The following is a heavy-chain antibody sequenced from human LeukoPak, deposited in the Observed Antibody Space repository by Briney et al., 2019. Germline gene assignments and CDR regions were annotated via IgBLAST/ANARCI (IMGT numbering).Heavy chain of an antibody. Sequence: GGTLRLSCAASGFTFSSFAMNWVRQAPGTGLEWVSTISAGGGGTYYADSVKGHFTISRDNSKNTLYLQMDSLRAEDTAVYYCAKDVRAGVYYYYYYMDVWGKGTTVTVSS. D-gene: IGHD3-10*01. CDR1: GFTFSSFA. CDR2: ISAGGGGT. J-gene: IGHJ6*03. CDR3: AKDVRAGVYYYYYYMDV. V-gene: IGHV3-23*01.